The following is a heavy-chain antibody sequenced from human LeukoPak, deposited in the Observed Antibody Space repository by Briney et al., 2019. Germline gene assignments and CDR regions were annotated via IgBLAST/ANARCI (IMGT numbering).Heavy chain of an antibody. Sequence: SETLSLTCAVYGGSFSGYYWSWIRQPPGKGLEWIGEINHSGSTNYNPSLKSRVTISVDTSKNQFSLKLSSVTAADTAVYYCARAWYSVGSGWPTRYNWFDPWGQGTLDTVSS. D-gene: IGHD6-19*01. J-gene: IGHJ5*02. CDR1: GGSFSGYY. CDR3: ARAWYSVGSGWPTRYNWFDP. CDR2: INHSGST. V-gene: IGHV4-34*01.